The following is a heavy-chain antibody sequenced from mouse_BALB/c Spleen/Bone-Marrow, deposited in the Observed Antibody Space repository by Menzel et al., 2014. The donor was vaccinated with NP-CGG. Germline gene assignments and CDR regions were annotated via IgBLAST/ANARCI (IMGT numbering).Heavy chain of an antibody. CDR2: IDPSDSYT. Sequence: QVQLQQSGAELVKPGASVKLSCKASGYTFTSYWMHWVKQRPGQGLEWIGEIDPSDSYTNYNQKFKGKATLTVDKSSSTAYMQLSSLTSEDSAVHYCARDSITTVVATDYWGQGTTLTVSS. J-gene: IGHJ2*01. D-gene: IGHD1-1*01. CDR1: GYTFTSYW. V-gene: IGHV1-69*02. CDR3: ARDSITTVVATDY.